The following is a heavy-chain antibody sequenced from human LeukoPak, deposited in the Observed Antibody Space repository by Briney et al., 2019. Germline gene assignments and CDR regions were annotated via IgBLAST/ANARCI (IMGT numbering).Heavy chain of an antibody. J-gene: IGHJ4*02. Sequence: PSETLSLTCTVSGASISNYYWSWIRQPPGMGLEWIGYIYYSGTTNYNPSLKSRVTLSVDTKSQYSLRLSSVTAADTAMYYCARTTDGCNYDFWGQGTLVTVSS. CDR1: GASISNYY. CDR2: IYYSGTT. D-gene: IGHD5-24*01. CDR3: ARTTDGCNYDF. V-gene: IGHV4-59*01.